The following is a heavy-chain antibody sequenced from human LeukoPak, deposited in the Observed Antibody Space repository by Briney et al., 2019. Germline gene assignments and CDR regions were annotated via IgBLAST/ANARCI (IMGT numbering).Heavy chain of an antibody. CDR1: GFTFSSYG. V-gene: IGHV3-33*01. CDR2: IWYDGSNE. CDR3: ARDGYSYAYFDY. D-gene: IGHD5-18*01. J-gene: IGHJ4*02. Sequence: PGGSLRLSCAASGFTFSSYGMHWVRQAPGKGLEWVAVIWYDGSNEYYADSVKGRFTISRDNSKNTLYLQMNSLRAEDTAVYYCARDGYSYAYFDYWGQGTLVTVSS.